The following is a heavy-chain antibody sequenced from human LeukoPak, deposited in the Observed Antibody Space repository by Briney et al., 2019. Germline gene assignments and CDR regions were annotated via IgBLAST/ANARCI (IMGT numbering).Heavy chain of an antibody. V-gene: IGHV1-8*01. J-gene: IGHJ4*02. CDR1: GYTFTSYD. Sequence: AASVKVSCKASGYTFTSYDINWVRQATGQGLEWMGWMNPNSGNTGYAQKFQGRVTMTRNTSISTAYMELSSLRSEDTAVYYCARTIRGYSYDSYFGYWGQGTLVTVSS. CDR2: MNPNSGNT. CDR3: ARTIRGYSYDSYFGY. D-gene: IGHD5-18*01.